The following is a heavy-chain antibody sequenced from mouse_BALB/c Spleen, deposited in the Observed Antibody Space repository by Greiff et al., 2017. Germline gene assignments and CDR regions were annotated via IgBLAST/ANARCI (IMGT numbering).Heavy chain of an antibody. CDR3: TRALLYYYGSSYYAMDY. V-gene: IGHV5-6-4*01. D-gene: IGHD1-1*01. Sequence: EVKVVESGGGLVQPGGSRKLSCAASGFTFSSYTMSWVRQTPEKRLEWVATISSGGSYTYYPDSVKGRFTISRDNAKNTLYLQMSSLKSEDTAMYYCTRALLYYYGSSYYAMDYWGQGTSVTVSS. CDR2: ISSGGSYT. J-gene: IGHJ4*01. CDR1: GFTFSSYT.